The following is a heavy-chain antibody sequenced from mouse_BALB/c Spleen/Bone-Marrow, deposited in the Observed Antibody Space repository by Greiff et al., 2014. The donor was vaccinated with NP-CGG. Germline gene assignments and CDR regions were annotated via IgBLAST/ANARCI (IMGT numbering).Heavy chain of an antibody. CDR2: IYPGDGDT. D-gene: IGHD4-1*01. V-gene: IGHV1-80*01. Sequence: VQRVESGAELVRPGSSVKISCKASGYAFSSYWMNWVKQMPGQGLEWIGQIYPGDGDTNYNGKFKGKATLTADKSSSTAYMQLSSLTSEDSAVYFCARVRNWADYWGQGTTLTVSS. CDR1: GYAFSSYW. CDR3: ARVRNWADY. J-gene: IGHJ2*01.